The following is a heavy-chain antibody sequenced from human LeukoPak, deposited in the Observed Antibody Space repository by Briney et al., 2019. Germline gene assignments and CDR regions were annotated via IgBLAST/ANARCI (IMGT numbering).Heavy chain of an antibody. D-gene: IGHD5-18*01. V-gene: IGHV3-30*03. CDR2: ISYDGSNK. CDR1: GFTFSSYG. Sequence: GRSLRLSCAASGFTFSSYGMHWVRQAPGKGLEWVAVISYDGSNKYYADSVKGRFTISRDNSKNTLYLQMNSLRAEDTAVYYCTRDGDTTMVGGYYYYMDVWGKGTTVTVSS. CDR3: TRDGDTTMVGGYYYYMDV. J-gene: IGHJ6*03.